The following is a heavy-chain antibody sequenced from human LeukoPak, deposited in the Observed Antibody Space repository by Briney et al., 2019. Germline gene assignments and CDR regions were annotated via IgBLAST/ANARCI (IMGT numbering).Heavy chain of an antibody. CDR2: IYSSGST. V-gene: IGHV4-4*07. CDR3: ARGGKATVVTM. J-gene: IGHJ4*02. CDR1: GGSINSYY. D-gene: IGHD4-23*01. Sequence: PSETLSLTCTVSGGSINSYYWSWIRQPAGKGLEWIGRIYSSGSTNYNPSLKSRVSMSVDMSKNQFSLKLTSVTAADTAVYYCARGGKATVVTMWGQGILVTVSS.